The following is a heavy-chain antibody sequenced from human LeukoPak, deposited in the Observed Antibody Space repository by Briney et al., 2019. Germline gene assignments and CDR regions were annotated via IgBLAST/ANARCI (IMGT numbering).Heavy chain of an antibody. CDR1: GGSISSSSYY. J-gene: IGHJ4*02. D-gene: IGHD3-10*01. Sequence: SETLSLTCTVSGGSISSSSYYWGWIRQPPGKGLEWIGSIYYSGSTYYNPSLKSRVTISVDTSRDHFSLKLRSVTAADTALYYCARVRGGYYYFDYWGQGTLVTVSS. CDR2: IYYSGST. V-gene: IGHV4-39*07. CDR3: ARVRGGYYYFDY.